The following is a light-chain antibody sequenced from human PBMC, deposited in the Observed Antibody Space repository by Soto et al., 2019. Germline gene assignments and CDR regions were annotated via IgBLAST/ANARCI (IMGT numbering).Light chain of an antibody. CDR1: QSVSNN. Sequence: EIVMTQSPATLSVSPGERATLSCRASQSVSNNLAWYQQKPGQAPRLLIYGASTRATGIPARFSGSRSGTEFTLTISSLQSKDFAVYFCQQYNSWPPLTFAGGTKVEIK. J-gene: IGKJ4*01. V-gene: IGKV3-15*01. CDR2: GAS. CDR3: QQYNSWPPLT.